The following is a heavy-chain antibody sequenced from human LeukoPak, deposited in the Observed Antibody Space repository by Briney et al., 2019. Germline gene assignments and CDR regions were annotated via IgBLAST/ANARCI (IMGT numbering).Heavy chain of an antibody. CDR1: GFTFDDYA. CDR2: ISWDGSHT. J-gene: IGHJ4*02. D-gene: IGHD2-2*01. V-gene: IGHV3-43D*03. Sequence: QPGGSLRLSCAASGFTFDDYAMHWVRQAPGKGLEWVSLISWDGSHTYYTDSVKGRFTISRDNSENSLYLQMSSLRPEDTALYYCTKVKWAVDCTPTSCPYFDYWGQGTLVTVSS. CDR3: TKVKWAVDCTPTSCPYFDY.